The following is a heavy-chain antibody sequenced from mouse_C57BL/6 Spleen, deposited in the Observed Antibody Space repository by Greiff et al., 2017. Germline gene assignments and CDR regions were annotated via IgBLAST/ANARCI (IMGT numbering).Heavy chain of an antibody. CDR2: IYPGDGDT. J-gene: IGHJ4*01. CDR3: ARQDGYYGYYAMDY. CDR1: GYAFSSSW. D-gene: IGHD2-3*01. V-gene: IGHV1-82*01. Sequence: VQGVESGPELVKPGASVKISCKASGYAFSSSWMNWVKQRPGKGLEWIGRIYPGDGDTNYNGKFKGKATLTADKSSSTAYMQLSSLTSEDSAVYFCARQDGYYGYYAMDYWGQGTSVTVSS.